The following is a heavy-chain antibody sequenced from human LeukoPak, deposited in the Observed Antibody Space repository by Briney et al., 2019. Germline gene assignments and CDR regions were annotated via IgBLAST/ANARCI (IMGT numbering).Heavy chain of an antibody. CDR3: ARVDYGDYGFDY. J-gene: IGHJ4*02. D-gene: IGHD4-17*01. V-gene: IGHV3-66*01. Sequence: GGSLRLSCAASGFTVSSNYMSWVRQAPGKGLEWVSVIYSGGSTYYADSVKGRLTISRDNSKNTLYLQMNSLRAEDTAVYYCARVDYGDYGFDYWGQGTLVTVSS. CDR2: IYSGGST. CDR1: GFTVSSNY.